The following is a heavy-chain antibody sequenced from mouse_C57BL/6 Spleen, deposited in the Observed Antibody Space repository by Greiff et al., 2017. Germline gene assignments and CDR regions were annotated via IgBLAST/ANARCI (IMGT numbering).Heavy chain of an antibody. CDR2: IYPGDGAT. V-gene: IGHV1-80*01. J-gene: IGHJ1*03. CDR3: ARSTTMYYGSRYWYFDV. D-gene: IGHD1-1*01. Sequence: VQLQQSGAELVKPGASVKISCKASGYAFSSYWMNWVKQRPGQGLEWIGQIYPGDGATNYNGKFKGKATLTAAKSSSTAYMQLSKLTSEDSAVYVCARSTTMYYGSRYWYFDVWGTGTTVTVSS. CDR1: GYAFSSYW.